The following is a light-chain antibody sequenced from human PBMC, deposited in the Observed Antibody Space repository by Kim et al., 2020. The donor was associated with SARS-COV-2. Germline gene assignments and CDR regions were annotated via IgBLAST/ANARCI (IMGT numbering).Light chain of an antibody. CDR2: DAS. Sequence: EIVLTQSPGTLSLSPGERATFSCRASQSVRRNYLAWYQHKPGQAPRVLIYDASSRPTGIPDRFSGSGSGTDFTLTISRLEPEDFAVYYCQQYGSPPQTFGQGTKVDIK. V-gene: IGKV3-20*01. CDR3: QQYGSPPQT. CDR1: QSVRRNY. J-gene: IGKJ1*01.